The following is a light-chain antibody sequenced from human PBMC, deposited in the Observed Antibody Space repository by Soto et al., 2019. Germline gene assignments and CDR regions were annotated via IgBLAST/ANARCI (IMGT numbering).Light chain of an antibody. V-gene: IGKV3-15*01. CDR3: QQFNNWPRT. Sequence: EIAMPQSPPTLSVSPGERATLSCRASQSVSSKLAWYQQKPGQAPRLLIYDASTRATGIPARFSGSGSGTEFTLTISSLQPEDFAVYYCQQFNNWPRTFGQGTKVDIK. J-gene: IGKJ1*01. CDR2: DAS. CDR1: QSVSSK.